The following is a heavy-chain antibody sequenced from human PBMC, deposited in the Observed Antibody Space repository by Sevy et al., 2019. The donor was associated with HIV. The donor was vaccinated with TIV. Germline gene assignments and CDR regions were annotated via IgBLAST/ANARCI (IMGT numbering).Heavy chain of an antibody. CDR1: DGSISSHY. CDR3: XXXXXYNPCFDY. J-gene: IGHJ4*02. Sequence: SETLSLTCTVSDGSISSHYWSWIRQPPGMGLQWIGYIYYSGSTNYNPSLKSRVTMSLDTSKNQFSLKLSSVTAADTXXXXXXXXXXYNPCFDYWGQGALVTVSS. CDR2: IYYSGST. V-gene: IGHV4-59*11. D-gene: IGHD1-1*01.